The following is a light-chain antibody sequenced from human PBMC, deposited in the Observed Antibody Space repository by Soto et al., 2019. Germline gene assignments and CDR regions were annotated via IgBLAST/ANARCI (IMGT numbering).Light chain of an antibody. CDR2: DVS. Sequence: EIVMTQSPATLSVSPGERATLSCRASQSVSSYLAWYQQKPGQAPRLLIYDVSNRATGVPARFSGSGSGTDFTLTISSLEPEDFALYYCQQRNNWPPITFGQGTRLEI. V-gene: IGKV3-11*01. J-gene: IGKJ5*01. CDR3: QQRNNWPPIT. CDR1: QSVSSY.